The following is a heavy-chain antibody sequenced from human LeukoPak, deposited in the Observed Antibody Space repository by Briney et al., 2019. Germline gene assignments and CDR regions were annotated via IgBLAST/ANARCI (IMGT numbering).Heavy chain of an antibody. D-gene: IGHD1-14*01. J-gene: IGHJ5*02. CDR3: ARRDHTGRSHAWFDP. V-gene: IGHV4-39*01. CDR2: LSDTGTT. CDR1: GGSVSTISHF. Sequence: SETLSLTCTVSGGSVSTISHFWDWVRQPPGKGLEWIVSLSDTGTTYYNPSLESRVTMSVDTSKNQFSLKLSSVTAADTAVYYCARRDHTGRSHAWFDPGAREPWSPSPQ.